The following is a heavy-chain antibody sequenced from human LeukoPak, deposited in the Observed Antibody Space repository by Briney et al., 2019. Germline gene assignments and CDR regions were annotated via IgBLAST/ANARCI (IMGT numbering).Heavy chain of an antibody. CDR3: AKTRPLDSSSWSHGDY. Sequence: GGSLRLSCAASGFTFSSYWMSWVRQAPGKGLEWVANIKQDGSEKYYVDSVKGRFTISRDNAKNSLYLQMNSLRAEDTAVYYCAKTRPLDSSSWSHGDYWGQGTLVTVSS. J-gene: IGHJ4*02. V-gene: IGHV3-7*03. CDR2: IKQDGSEK. CDR1: GFTFSSYW. D-gene: IGHD6-13*01.